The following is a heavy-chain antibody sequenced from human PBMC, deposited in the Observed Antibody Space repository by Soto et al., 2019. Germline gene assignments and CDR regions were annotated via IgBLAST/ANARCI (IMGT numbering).Heavy chain of an antibody. CDR3: ARDPEYCSGGSCPTDLFDY. CDR1: GGTFSIYT. D-gene: IGHD2-15*01. J-gene: IGHJ4*02. CDR2: IIPILGIA. Sequence: TSVKVSCKASGGTFSIYTISWVRQAPGQGLEWMGRIIPILGIANYAQKFQGRVTITADKSTSTAYMELSSLRSEDTAVYYCARDPEYCSGGSCPTDLFDYWGQGTLVTVSS. V-gene: IGHV1-69*04.